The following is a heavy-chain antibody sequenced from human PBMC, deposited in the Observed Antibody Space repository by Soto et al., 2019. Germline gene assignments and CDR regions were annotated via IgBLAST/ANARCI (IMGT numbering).Heavy chain of an antibody. Sequence: ASVKVSCKASGYTFTSYDINWVRQATGQGLEWMGWMNPNSGNTGYAQKFQGRVTMTRNTSISTAYMELSSLRSEDTAVYYCARGSITYYDFWSAHHYMDVWGKGTTVTVSS. CDR1: GYTFTSYD. D-gene: IGHD3-3*01. V-gene: IGHV1-8*01. CDR3: ARGSITYYDFWSAHHYMDV. CDR2: MNPNSGNT. J-gene: IGHJ6*03.